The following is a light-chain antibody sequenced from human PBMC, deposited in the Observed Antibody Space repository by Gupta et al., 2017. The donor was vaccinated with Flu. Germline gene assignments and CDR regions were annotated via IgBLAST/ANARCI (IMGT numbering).Light chain of an antibody. CDR3: QQYEAYPLT. Sequence: DIQMTQSPSTLSASVGDRVTITCRASKSISSWLAWYQQKPGKAPKLLIYKASILESGVPSRFSGSGSGTEFTLTISSLQPDDLAAYYCQQYEAYPLTFGGGTNVEIK. J-gene: IGKJ4*01. CDR1: KSISSW. V-gene: IGKV1-5*03. CDR2: KAS.